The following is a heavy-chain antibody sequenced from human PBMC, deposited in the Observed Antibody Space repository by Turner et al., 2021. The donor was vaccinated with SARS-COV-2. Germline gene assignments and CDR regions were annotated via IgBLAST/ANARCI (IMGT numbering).Heavy chain of an antibody. CDR1: GYTLTELS. D-gene: IGHD6-19*01. CDR3: ATGVAVAGTSSDYYYYYGMDV. Sequence: QVQLVQSGAEVQKPGASVKVSCKVSGYTLTELSIHWVRQAPGKGLEWMGGLDPEDGETIYAQKFQGRVTMTEDTSTDTAYMELSSLRSEDTAVYYCATGVAVAGTSSDYYYYYGMDVWGQGTTVTVSS. V-gene: IGHV1-24*01. CDR2: LDPEDGET. J-gene: IGHJ6*02.